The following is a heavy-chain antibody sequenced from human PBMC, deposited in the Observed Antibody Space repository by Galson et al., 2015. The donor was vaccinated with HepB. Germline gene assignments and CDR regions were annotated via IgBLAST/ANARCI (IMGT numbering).Heavy chain of an antibody. D-gene: IGHD3-16*02. CDR3: ARDGTLYDYVWGSYRLDYFDY. CDR2: ISAYNGNT. Sequence: SVKVSCKASGYTFTSYGISWVRQAPGQGLEWMGWISAYNGNTNYAQKLQGRVTMTTDTSTSTAYMELRSLRSDDTAVYYCARDGTLYDYVWGSYRLDYFDYWGQGTLVTVSS. V-gene: IGHV1-18*01. CDR1: GYTFTSYG. J-gene: IGHJ4*02.